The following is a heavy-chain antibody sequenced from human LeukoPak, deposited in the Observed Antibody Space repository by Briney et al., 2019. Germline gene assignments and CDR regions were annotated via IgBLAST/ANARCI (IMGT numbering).Heavy chain of an antibody. CDR2: MNPNSGST. D-gene: IGHD3-10*01. Sequence: ASVKVSCKASGYTFTSYDVIWVRQATGQGLEWMGWMNPNSGSTGYAQKFQGRVTMTRNTSISTAYMELSSLRSEDTAVYYCARRTKKPSGSQRFDPWGQGTLVTVSS. CDR1: GYTFTSYD. V-gene: IGHV1-8*01. CDR3: ARRTKKPSGSQRFDP. J-gene: IGHJ5*02.